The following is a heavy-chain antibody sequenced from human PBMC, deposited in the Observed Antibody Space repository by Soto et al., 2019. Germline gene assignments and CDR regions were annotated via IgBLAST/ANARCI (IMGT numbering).Heavy chain of an antibody. CDR2: ISAYNGNT. Sequence: GASVKVSCKASGYTFTSYGISWVRQAPGQGLEWMGWISAYNGNTNYAQKLQGRVTMTTDTSTSTAYMELRSLRSDDTAVYYCARDPPYCDILTGYYELFYMDVWSKGTTVTVSS. D-gene: IGHD3-9*01. CDR3: ARDPPYCDILTGYYELFYMDV. V-gene: IGHV1-18*01. J-gene: IGHJ6*03. CDR1: GYTFTSYG.